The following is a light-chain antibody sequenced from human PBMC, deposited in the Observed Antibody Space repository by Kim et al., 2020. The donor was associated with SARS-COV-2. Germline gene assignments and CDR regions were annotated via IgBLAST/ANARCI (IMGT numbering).Light chain of an antibody. J-gene: IGKJ1*01. CDR2: DAS. V-gene: IGKV1-5*01. CDR1: QSISSW. CDR3: LQYNTYPRD. Sequence: ASVGDRVTITCWASQSISSWLAWYQQKPGKAPILLIYDASSLESGVPSRFSGSGSGTEFTLTITSLQPDDVATYYCLQYNTYPRDFGQGTKVDIK.